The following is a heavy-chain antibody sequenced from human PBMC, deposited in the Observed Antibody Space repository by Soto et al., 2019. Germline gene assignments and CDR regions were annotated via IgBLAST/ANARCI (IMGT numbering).Heavy chain of an antibody. Sequence: DVQLLESGGALVQPGGSLRLSCETSGFTFTNYAMSWVRQAPGKGPEWVSGISASGTSTYYADSVKGRFTISRDNSKNTLSLQMNSLRADDTAVYYCAKDPNGYYVGGFEFWGQGTMVTVSS. J-gene: IGHJ3*01. CDR1: GFTFTNYA. D-gene: IGHD4-17*01. V-gene: IGHV3-23*01. CDR3: AKDPNGYYVGGFEF. CDR2: ISASGTST.